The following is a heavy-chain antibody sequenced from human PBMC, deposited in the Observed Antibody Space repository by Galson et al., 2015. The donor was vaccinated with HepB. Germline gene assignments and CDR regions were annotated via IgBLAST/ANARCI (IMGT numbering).Heavy chain of an antibody. V-gene: IGHV3-21*01. D-gene: IGHD3-10*01. CDR3: ARDSGRPNYYYYYGMDV. Sequence: SLRLSCAASGFTFSSYSMNWVRQAPGKGLEWVSSISSSSSYIYYADSVKGRFTISRDNAKNSLYLQMNSLRAEDTAVYYCARDSGRPNYYYYYGMDVWGQGTTVTVSS. CDR2: ISSSSSYI. J-gene: IGHJ6*02. CDR1: GFTFSSYS.